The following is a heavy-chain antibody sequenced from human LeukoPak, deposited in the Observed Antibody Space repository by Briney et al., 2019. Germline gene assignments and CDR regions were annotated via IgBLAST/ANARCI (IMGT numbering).Heavy chain of an antibody. V-gene: IGHV1-69*05. CDR3: AREIGRGYDSSGYY. J-gene: IGHJ4*02. CDR1: GDSITRYG. Sequence: SVKVSCKPSGDSITRYGITWVRQAPGQGLEWMGGIIPIFGTANYAQKFQGRVTITTDASTSTAYMELSSLRSEDTAVYYCAREIGRGYDSSGYYWGQGTLVTVSS. D-gene: IGHD3-22*01. CDR2: IIPIFGTA.